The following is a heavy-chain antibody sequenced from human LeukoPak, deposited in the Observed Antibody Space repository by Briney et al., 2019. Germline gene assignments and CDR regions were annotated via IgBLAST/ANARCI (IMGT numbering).Heavy chain of an antibody. Sequence: PSETLSLTCAVYGGSFSGYYWSWIRQPPEKGLEWIGEINHSGSTNYNPSLKSRVTISVDTSKNQFSLKLSSVTAADTAVYYRARGVRGVVPAAIGPYWGQGTLVTVSS. CDR3: ARGVRGVVPAAIGPY. CDR1: GGSFSGYY. J-gene: IGHJ4*02. CDR2: INHSGST. D-gene: IGHD2-2*01. V-gene: IGHV4-34*01.